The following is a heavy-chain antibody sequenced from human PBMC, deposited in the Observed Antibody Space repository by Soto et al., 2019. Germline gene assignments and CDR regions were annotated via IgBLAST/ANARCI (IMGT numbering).Heavy chain of an antibody. V-gene: IGHV4-59*01. CDR3: ARVGGVAARTFDY. Sequence: QVQLQESGPGVVKPSETLSLTCTVSVGSLSPFYWSWVRQPPGKGLEWICYLYYSGNTNYNPSLKSRVTISVAASKNQVSLRLTSVTAADTAVYYCARVGGVAARTFDYWGQGTVVTVSS. J-gene: IGHJ4*02. CDR1: VGSLSPFY. D-gene: IGHD2-15*01. CDR2: LYYSGNT.